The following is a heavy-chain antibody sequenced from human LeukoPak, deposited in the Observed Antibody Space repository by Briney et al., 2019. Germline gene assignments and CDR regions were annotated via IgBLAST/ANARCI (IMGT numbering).Heavy chain of an antibody. Sequence: GGSLRLSCAASGFTFSSYSMNWVRQAPGKGLEWVSSISSSSYIYYADSVKGRFTISRDNAKNSLYLQMNSLRAEDTAVYYCARDGQNKFVSSGWPNDAFDIWGQGTMVTVSS. J-gene: IGHJ3*02. CDR3: ARDGQNKFVSSGWPNDAFDI. CDR2: ISSSSYI. D-gene: IGHD6-25*01. V-gene: IGHV3-21*01. CDR1: GFTFSSYS.